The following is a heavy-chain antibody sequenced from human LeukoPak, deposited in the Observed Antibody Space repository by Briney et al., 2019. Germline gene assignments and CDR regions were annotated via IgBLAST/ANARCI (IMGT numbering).Heavy chain of an antibody. CDR2: VYYSGST. D-gene: IGHD3-10*01. CDR1: GGSISTYY. Sequence: PSETLSLTCSVSGGSISTYYWSWVRQPPGKGLEWIGYVYYSGSTNYNPSLKSRVTISIDTSKNQFSLKLSSVTAADTAVYYCARLFGGVSWFDPWGQGTLVTVSS. V-gene: IGHV4-59*08. CDR3: ARLFGGVSWFDP. J-gene: IGHJ5*02.